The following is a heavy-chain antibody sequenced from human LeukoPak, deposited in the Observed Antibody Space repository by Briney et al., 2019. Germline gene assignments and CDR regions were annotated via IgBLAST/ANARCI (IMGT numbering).Heavy chain of an antibody. V-gene: IGHV3-7*01. CDR3: AREAYCGGDCYRGLGY. Sequence: GGSLRLSCAASGFTFSSYWMSWVRQAPGKGLEWVANIKQDGSEKYYVDSVKGRFTISRDNAKKSLYLQMNSLRDEDTAVYYCAREAYCGGDCYRGLGYWGQGTLVTVSS. CDR2: IKQDGSEK. D-gene: IGHD2-21*02. CDR1: GFTFSSYW. J-gene: IGHJ4*02.